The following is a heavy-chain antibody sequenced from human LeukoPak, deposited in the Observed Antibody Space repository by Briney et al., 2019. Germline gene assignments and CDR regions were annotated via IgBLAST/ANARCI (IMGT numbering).Heavy chain of an antibody. V-gene: IGHV3-74*01. D-gene: IGHD4-17*01. J-gene: IGHJ4*02. Sequence: GGSLRLSCAASTFTFSLYWMHWVRQAPGKGLVWVSRINTNGRSTTYADSVKGRFTISRDNAKNTLYLQMNSLRVEDTAVYYCARGVGDYGTFDYWAQGTLVTVSS. CDR1: TFTFSLYW. CDR2: INTNGRST. CDR3: ARGVGDYGTFDY.